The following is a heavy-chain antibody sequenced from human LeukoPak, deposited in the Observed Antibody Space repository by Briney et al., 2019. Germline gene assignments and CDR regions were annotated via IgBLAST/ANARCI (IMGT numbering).Heavy chain of an antibody. CDR2: ISNSGST. CDR1: GGSISSHY. D-gene: IGHD2-15*01. Sequence: PSETLSLTCTVSGGSISSHYWTWIRQSPVKGQEWIGDISNSGSTSYNPSLKSRVTISKDTSKNQFSLKLSSVTAADTAVYYCGRDALVGYFSYYYMDVWGKGTTVTVSS. V-gene: IGHV4-59*11. J-gene: IGHJ6*03. CDR3: GRDALVGYFSYYYMDV.